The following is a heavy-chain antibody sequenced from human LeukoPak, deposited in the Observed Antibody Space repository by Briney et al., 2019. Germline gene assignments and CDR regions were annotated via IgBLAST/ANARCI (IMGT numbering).Heavy chain of an antibody. CDR1: GGSFSGYY. Sequence: TPSETLSLTCAVYGGSFSGYYWSWIRQPPGKGLEWIGEINHSGSTNYNPSLKSRVTISVDTSKNQFSLKLSSVTAADTAVYYCASQGLFDAAYWGQGTLVTVSS. J-gene: IGHJ4*02. V-gene: IGHV4-34*01. CDR2: INHSGST. CDR3: ASQGLFDAAY. D-gene: IGHD3-22*01.